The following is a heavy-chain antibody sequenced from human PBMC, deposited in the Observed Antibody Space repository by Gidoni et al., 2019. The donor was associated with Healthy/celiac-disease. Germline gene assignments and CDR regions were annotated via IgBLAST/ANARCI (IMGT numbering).Heavy chain of an antibody. CDR2: IIPILGIA. CDR3: ARDPGYYDSSGYPNWFDP. J-gene: IGHJ5*02. D-gene: IGHD3-22*01. Sequence: QVQLVQSGAEVKKPGSSVKVPCKASGGTFSSYAISWVRQAPGQGLEWMGRIIPILGIANYAQKFQGRVTITADKSTSTAYMELSSLRSEDTAVYYCARDPGYYDSSGYPNWFDPWGQGTLVTVSS. V-gene: IGHV1-69*04. CDR1: GGTFSSYA.